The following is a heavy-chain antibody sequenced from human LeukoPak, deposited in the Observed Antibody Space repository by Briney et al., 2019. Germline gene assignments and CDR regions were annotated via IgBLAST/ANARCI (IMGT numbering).Heavy chain of an antibody. Sequence: PGRSLRLSCSASGFTFGDYTVSWVGQAPGKGLEWVSAISGSGGSTYYADSVKGRFTISRDNSKNTLYLQMNSLRAEDTAVYYCAKDRSIVVVVAAEGWGQGTLVTVSS. J-gene: IGHJ4*02. D-gene: IGHD2-15*01. CDR3: AKDRSIVVVVAAEG. V-gene: IGHV3-23*01. CDR1: GFTFGDYT. CDR2: ISGSGGST.